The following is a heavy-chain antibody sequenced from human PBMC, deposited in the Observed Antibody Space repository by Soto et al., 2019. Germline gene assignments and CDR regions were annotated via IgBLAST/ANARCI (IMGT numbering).Heavy chain of an antibody. CDR1: GYSFTDYH. Sequence: ASVKVSCKASGYSFTDYHIHWVRQAPGQGLEWLGRINPKSGGTSTAQKFQGWVTMTTDTSISTASMELTRLTSDDTAIYYCARGDSTYCSNAVYSSFYIQDMDVWGQGTTVTVS. CDR3: ARGDSTYCSNAVYSSFYIQDMDV. CDR2: INPKSGGT. V-gene: IGHV1-2*04. D-gene: IGHD2-8*01. J-gene: IGHJ6*02.